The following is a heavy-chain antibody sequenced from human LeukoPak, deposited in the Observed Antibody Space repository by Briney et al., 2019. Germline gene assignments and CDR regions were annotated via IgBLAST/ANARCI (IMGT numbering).Heavy chain of an antibody. V-gene: IGHV4-59*01. CDR1: GASISAYY. D-gene: IGHD2-2*01. Sequence: SETLSLTCTVSGASISAYYWSWIRQPPGKGLEWIGYIYYSGSTNYNPSLKGRVTISVDMSNNLFSLKLSSVTVADTAVYYCSSGGASSQFLDYWGQGTLVTVSS. J-gene: IGHJ4*02. CDR3: SSGGASSQFLDY. CDR2: IYYSGST.